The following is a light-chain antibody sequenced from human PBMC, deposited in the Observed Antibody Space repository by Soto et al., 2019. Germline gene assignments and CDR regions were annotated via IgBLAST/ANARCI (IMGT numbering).Light chain of an antibody. CDR2: AAS. J-gene: IGKJ4*01. V-gene: IGKV1-6*01. CDR1: QGIRND. Sequence: AIQLTQSPSSLAASVGDRVTITCRASQGIRNDLGWYQQKPGKAPKVLIYAASTLQSGVPSRFSGSGSGTDFTLTISSLQPEDFATYYCLHDYIYPLTFGGGTKVEIK. CDR3: LHDYIYPLT.